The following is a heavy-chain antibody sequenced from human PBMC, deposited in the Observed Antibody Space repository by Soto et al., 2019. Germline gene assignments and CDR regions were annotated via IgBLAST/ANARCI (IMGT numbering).Heavy chain of an antibody. CDR3: ARKNYGSGTGGSDY. CDR1: GGSISSSSYY. Sequence: SETLSLTCTVSGGSISSSSYYWGWIRQPPGKGLEWIGSIYYSGSTYYNPSLKSGVTISVDTSKNQFSLKLSSVTAADTAVYYCARKNYGSGTGGSDYWGQGTLVTVSS. CDR2: IYYSGST. V-gene: IGHV4-39*01. D-gene: IGHD3-10*01. J-gene: IGHJ4*02.